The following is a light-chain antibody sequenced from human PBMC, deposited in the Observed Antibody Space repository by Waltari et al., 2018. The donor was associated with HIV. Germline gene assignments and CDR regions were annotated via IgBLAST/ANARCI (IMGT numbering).Light chain of an antibody. V-gene: IGLV2-11*01. J-gene: IGLJ2*01. CDR1: SSDVGGYNY. CDR2: DVT. CDR3: CSYAGSPWV. Sequence: GSPGQSVTISCTGTSSDVGGYNYVSWYQHHPGKAPKLMIYDVTKRPSGVPDRFSGSKSGNTASLTISGLQAEDEANYYCCSYAGSPWVFGGGTKLTVL.